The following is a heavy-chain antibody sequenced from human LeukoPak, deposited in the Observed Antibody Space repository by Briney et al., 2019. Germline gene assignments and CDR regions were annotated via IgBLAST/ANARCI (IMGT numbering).Heavy chain of an antibody. D-gene: IGHD4-17*01. Sequence: GGSLRLSCAASGFSFSSYATSWVRQAPGKGLESGSAISGSVGSTYYADSVKGRFTISRDNSKNTLYLQMNSRRAEDTAVYYYAKVRAMTRYYFDYWGQGTLVTVSS. CDR2: ISGSVGST. CDR1: GFSFSSYA. V-gene: IGHV3-23*01. J-gene: IGHJ4*02. CDR3: AKVRAMTRYYFDY.